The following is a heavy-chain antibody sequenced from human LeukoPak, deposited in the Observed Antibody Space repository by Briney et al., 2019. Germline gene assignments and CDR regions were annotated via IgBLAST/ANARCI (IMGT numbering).Heavy chain of an antibody. CDR1: GFTFDAYS. Sequence: QPGGSLRLSCAASGFTFDAYSMYWVRQPPGKGLECVAVISWHGGSPYYADSVKGRFTISRDNDKNSLYLQMNSLRTEDTALYYCAKDMSEDGYNWGFDYWGQGTLVTVSS. CDR3: AKDMSEDGYNWGFDY. J-gene: IGHJ4*02. V-gene: IGHV3-43*01. D-gene: IGHD5-24*01. CDR2: ISWHGGSP.